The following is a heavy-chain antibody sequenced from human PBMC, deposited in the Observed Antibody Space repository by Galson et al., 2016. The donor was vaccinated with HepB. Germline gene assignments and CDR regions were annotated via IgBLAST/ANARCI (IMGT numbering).Heavy chain of an antibody. D-gene: IGHD3-9*01. J-gene: IGHJ4*02. V-gene: IGHV3-23*01. CDR2: VGGGGSST. Sequence: SLRLPCAASGFTFRSYSMTWVRQAPGKGLNWVSSVGGGGSSTYYAHSVKGRFTISRDNSKNTLYLQMNTLRAEDTAVYYGAKDMFTGYYIGSAEYWGQGTLVTVSS. CDR3: AKDMFTGYYIGSAEY. CDR1: GFTFRSYS.